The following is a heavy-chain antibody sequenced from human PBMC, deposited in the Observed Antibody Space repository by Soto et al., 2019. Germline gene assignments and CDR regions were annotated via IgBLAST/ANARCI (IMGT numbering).Heavy chain of an antibody. D-gene: IGHD3-16*01. CDR2: IYSGGST. CDR3: ARDPWAADY. V-gene: IGHV3-66*01. CDR1: GFTVSTKY. Sequence: EVQLVESGGGLVQPGGSLRLSCAASGFTVSTKYMSWVRQAPGKGLEWVSGIYSGGSTFYADSVRGRFTISRDNSKNTVNLQMNSLRDEDTAVYYFARDPWAADYWGQGNLVTVSS. J-gene: IGHJ4*02.